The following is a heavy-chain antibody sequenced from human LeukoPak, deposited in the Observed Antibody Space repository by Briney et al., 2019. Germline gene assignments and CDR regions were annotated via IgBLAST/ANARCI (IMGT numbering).Heavy chain of an antibody. CDR3: VRELSGGTFDY. J-gene: IGHJ4*02. D-gene: IGHD3-10*01. CDR2: INPSSGDT. CDR1: GYTFTKYL. V-gene: IGHV1-46*01. Sequence: VASVKVSCKASGYTFTKYLIHWMRQAPGQRLECLGIINPSSGDTSYAQNFRDRVTISRDTSTTTVYMELSSLRSEDTAVYYCVRELSGGTFDYWGQGTLVTVSS.